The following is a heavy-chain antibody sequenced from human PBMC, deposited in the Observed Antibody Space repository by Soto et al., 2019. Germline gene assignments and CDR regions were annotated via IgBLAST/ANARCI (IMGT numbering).Heavy chain of an antibody. Sequence: GASVKVSCKASGYTFIYYYIHWVRQAPGQGLEWMGWINPNSGATNSAQKFQDWVTMTRDTSISTAYMELNKLRSDDTAVYYCARSDMTTIPNFGYWGQGTLVTVSS. CDR3: ARSDMTTIPNFGY. J-gene: IGHJ4*02. D-gene: IGHD4-4*01. CDR2: INPNSGAT. V-gene: IGHV1-2*04. CDR1: GYTFIYYY.